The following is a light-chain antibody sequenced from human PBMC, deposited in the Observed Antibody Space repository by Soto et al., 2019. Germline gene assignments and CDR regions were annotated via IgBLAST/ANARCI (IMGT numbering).Light chain of an antibody. CDR1: SSDVGGYNY. CDR3: SSYTSGSALVV. Sequence: QSALTQPASVSGSPGQSITISCTGTSSDVGGYNYVSWYQQHPGKAPKLMIYDVSNRPSGVSNRFSGSKSGNTASLTISGRQAEDEADYYCSSYTSGSALVVFGGGTQLTVL. J-gene: IGLJ2*01. V-gene: IGLV2-14*01. CDR2: DVS.